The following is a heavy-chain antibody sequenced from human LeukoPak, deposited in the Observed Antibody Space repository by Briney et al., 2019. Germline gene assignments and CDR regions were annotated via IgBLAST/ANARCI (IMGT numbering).Heavy chain of an antibody. CDR1: GGSLSSYY. D-gene: IGHD5-18*01. J-gene: IGHJ4*02. V-gene: IGHV4-59*01. CDR3: ARTRGYTYVSTFDN. CDR2: IYYSGST. Sequence: SETLSLTCTVSGGSLSSYYWSWIRQPPGKGLEWIGYIYYSGSTNYNPSLKSRVTISVDTSKNQFSLKLSSVTAADTAVYYYARTRGYTYVSTFDNWGQGTLVTVSS.